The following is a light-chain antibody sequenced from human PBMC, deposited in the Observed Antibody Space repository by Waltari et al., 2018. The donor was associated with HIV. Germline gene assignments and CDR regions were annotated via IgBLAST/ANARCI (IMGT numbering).Light chain of an antibody. Sequence: DIQMTQSPSTLSTSVGDRITITCRASQSIDTWFAWNQQKPGKAPKLLVYKTSSLQSGVPSRFSGSGSGTEFTLTISSLQPDDFATYYCQHYNTSSPWTFGQGTRVDI. CDR2: KTS. CDR1: QSIDTW. J-gene: IGKJ1*01. V-gene: IGKV1-5*03. CDR3: QHYNTSSPWT.